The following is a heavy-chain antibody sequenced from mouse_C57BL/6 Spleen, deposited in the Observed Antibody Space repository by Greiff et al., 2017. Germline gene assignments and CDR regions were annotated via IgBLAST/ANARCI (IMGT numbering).Heavy chain of an antibody. Sequence: EVQLVESGGGLVKPGGSLKLSCAASGFTFSDYGMHCVRQAPEKGLEWVAYISSGSSTIYYADTVKGRFPISRDNATNTLFLQMTSLGSDYTALYYCAIRLGSYYAMDYWGQGTSVTVSS. CDR1: GFTFSDYG. V-gene: IGHV5-17*01. CDR2: ISSGSSTI. D-gene: IGHD3-3*01. J-gene: IGHJ4*01. CDR3: AIRLGSYYAMDY.